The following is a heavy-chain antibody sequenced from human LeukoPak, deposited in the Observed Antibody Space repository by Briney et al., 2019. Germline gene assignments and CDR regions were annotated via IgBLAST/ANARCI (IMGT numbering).Heavy chain of an antibody. V-gene: IGHV3-11*01. D-gene: IGHD2-8*01. CDR1: GISLSDHY. CDR3: ARTKSEPTYGQHHGPDN. CDR2: ISSSGRTI. Sequence: GGSLRLSCAASGISLSDHYMNWIRQAPGKGLEWLSYISSSGRTIAYADSVKGRFTISRDNAKNSLWLQMNSLRADDTAVYYCARTKSEPTYGQHHGPDNWGQGTLVTVSS. J-gene: IGHJ4*02.